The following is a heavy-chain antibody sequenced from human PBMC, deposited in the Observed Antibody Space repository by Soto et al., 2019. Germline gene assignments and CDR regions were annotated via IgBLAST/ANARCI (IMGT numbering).Heavy chain of an antibody. J-gene: IGHJ4*02. D-gene: IGHD1-26*01. CDR2: IYYSGST. CDR1: GGSISSNY. CDR3: ARETVGAYY. V-gene: IGHV4-59*01. Sequence: QVQLQESGPGLVKPSETLSLTCTVSGGSISSNYWSWIRQPPGKGLEWIGYIYYSGSTNYNPSHKSRVTISVDTSKNQFSLKLSSVTAADTAVYYCARETVGAYYWGQGTLVTVSS.